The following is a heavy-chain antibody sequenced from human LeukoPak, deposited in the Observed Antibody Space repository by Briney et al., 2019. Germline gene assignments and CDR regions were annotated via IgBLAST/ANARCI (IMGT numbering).Heavy chain of an antibody. Sequence: SVKVSCKASGGTFSSYAISWVRQAPGQGLEWMGGIIPIFGTANYAQKFQGRVTITADESTSTAYMELSSLRSEDTAVYYCARDVSPHLYSSSSSYHYYYMDVWGKGTTVTVSS. J-gene: IGHJ6*03. D-gene: IGHD6-6*01. CDR3: ARDVSPHLYSSSSSYHYYYMDV. CDR2: IIPIFGTA. CDR1: GGTFSSYA. V-gene: IGHV1-69*01.